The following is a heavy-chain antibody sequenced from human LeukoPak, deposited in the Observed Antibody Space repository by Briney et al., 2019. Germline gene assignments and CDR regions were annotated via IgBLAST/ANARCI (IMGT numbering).Heavy chain of an antibody. D-gene: IGHD2-2*01. CDR2: ISSSSSYI. CDR1: GFTFSSYS. Sequence: GGSLRLSCAASGFTFSSYSMNWVRQAPGRGLEWVSSISSSSSYIYYADSVKGRFTISRDNAKNSLYLQMNSLRAEYTAVYYCAREGCSSTSCYFGTYYFDYWGQGTLVTVSS. V-gene: IGHV3-21*01. CDR3: AREGCSSTSCYFGTYYFDY. J-gene: IGHJ4*02.